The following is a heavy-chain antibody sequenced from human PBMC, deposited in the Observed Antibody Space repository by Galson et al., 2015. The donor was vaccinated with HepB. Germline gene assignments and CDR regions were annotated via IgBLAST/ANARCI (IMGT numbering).Heavy chain of an antibody. CDR2: IKSETDGGTT. CDR1: GFTVSNAW. J-gene: IGHJ2*01. V-gene: IGHV3-15*07. CDR3: TTRSPDYVARYFDL. D-gene: IGHD4-17*01. Sequence: SLRLSCAASGFTVSNAWMNWVRQAPGKGLEWVGRIKSETDGGTTDYAAPVKDRFTISRDDSENTLYLQMSSLKTDDTAVYYCTTRSPDYVARYFDLWGRGTLVIVSS.